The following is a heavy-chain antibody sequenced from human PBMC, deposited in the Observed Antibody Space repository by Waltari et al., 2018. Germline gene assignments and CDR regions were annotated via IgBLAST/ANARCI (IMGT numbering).Heavy chain of an antibody. J-gene: IGHJ4*02. Sequence: EVQLLESGGGLVQPGGSLRLSCAASGCTFSSYAMSGVRQAPGKGLEWVSVISGSGGTTYYADSVKGRFTISRDNSKNTLYLQMNSLRAEDTAVYYCAKRIAAPGSTYYFDYWGQGTLVTVSS. CDR1: GCTFSSYA. CDR2: ISGSGGTT. D-gene: IGHD6-13*01. V-gene: IGHV3-23*01. CDR3: AKRIAAPGSTYYFDY.